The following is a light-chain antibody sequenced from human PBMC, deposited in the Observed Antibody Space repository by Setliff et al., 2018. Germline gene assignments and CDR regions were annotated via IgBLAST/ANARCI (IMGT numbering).Light chain of an antibody. Sequence: QSALAQPPSASGSPGQSVTISCTGTSSVVGGYNYVSWYQQHPGKALKLMIYEVTKRPPGVPARFSGSNSGNTASLTVSGLQAEDEADYYCSSYAGGSNFVFGTGTKV. CDR3: SSYAGGSNFV. J-gene: IGLJ1*01. V-gene: IGLV2-8*01. CDR2: EVT. CDR1: SSVVGGYNY.